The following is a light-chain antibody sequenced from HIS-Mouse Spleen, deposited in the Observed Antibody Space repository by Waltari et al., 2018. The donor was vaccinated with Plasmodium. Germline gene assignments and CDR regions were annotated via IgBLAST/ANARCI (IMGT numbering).Light chain of an antibody. CDR1: QSVSTN. CDR3: QQYNNWSFT. CDR2: GAS. J-gene: IGKJ3*01. V-gene: IGKV3-15*01. Sequence: EIVMTQSPATLSVSPREIALHSCRASQSVSTNLAWYQQKPGQAPRPLIYGASTRATGIPARFSGSGSGTEFTLTISSLQSEDFAVYYCQQYNNWSFTFGPGTKVDIK.